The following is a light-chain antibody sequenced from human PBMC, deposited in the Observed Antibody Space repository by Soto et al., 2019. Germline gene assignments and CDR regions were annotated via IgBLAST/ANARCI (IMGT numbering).Light chain of an antibody. CDR3: LQHSSYPRT. CDR1: QGITND. J-gene: IGKJ1*01. Sequence: DIPMTQSPSSLSASVGDRVTITCRASQGITNDLGWYQQKPGKAPKRLIYAASSLQSGAPSRFSGSGFGIEFTLTISSLQPEDFATYYCLQHSSYPRTFGQGTKVEMK. CDR2: AAS. V-gene: IGKV1-17*01.